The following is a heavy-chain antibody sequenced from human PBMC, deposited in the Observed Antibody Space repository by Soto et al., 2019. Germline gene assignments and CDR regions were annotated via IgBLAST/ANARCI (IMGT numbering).Heavy chain of an antibody. J-gene: IGHJ4*02. CDR3: ARAPNYCSGSSCYSS. V-gene: IGHV1-69*02. CDR1: GGTFSSYT. CDR2: IIPILGIA. D-gene: IGHD2-15*01. Sequence: QVQLVQSGAEVKKPGSSVKVSCKASGGTFSSYTISWVRQAPGQGLEWMGRIIPILGIANYAQKFQGRVTSTAHKSTSPAHKDLSSLGSEDTAVYYCARAPNYCSGSSCYSSWGQGTLVTVSS.